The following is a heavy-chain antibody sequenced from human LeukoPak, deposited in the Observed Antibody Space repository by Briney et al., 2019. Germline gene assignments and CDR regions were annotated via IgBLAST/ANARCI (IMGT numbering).Heavy chain of an antibody. CDR1: GFTFSTYA. J-gene: IGHJ4*02. CDR3: ARAGSHRNSGYDY. V-gene: IGHV3-23*01. Sequence: PGGSLRLSCAASGFTFSTYAMSWARQAPGKGLEWVSRISGSGEDIYYADSVRGRFAISRDNSKNTLYLQMNSLRAEDTAVYYCARAGSHRNSGYDYWGQGTLVTVSS. CDR2: ISGSGEDI. D-gene: IGHD5-12*01.